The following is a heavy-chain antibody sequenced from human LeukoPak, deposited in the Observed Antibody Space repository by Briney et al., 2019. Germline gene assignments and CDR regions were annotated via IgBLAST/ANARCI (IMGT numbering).Heavy chain of an antibody. J-gene: IGHJ5*02. CDR3: ARTVDTPGWFDP. D-gene: IGHD5-18*01. CDR1: GGSISSYY. Sequence: SETLSLTCTVSGGSISSYYWSWIRQPPGKGLEWIGYIYYSGSTNYNPSLKSRVTMSVDTSKNQIFMRLKSLTAADTAVYYCARTVDTPGWFDPWGQGTLVTVSS. CDR2: IYYSGST. V-gene: IGHV4-59*12.